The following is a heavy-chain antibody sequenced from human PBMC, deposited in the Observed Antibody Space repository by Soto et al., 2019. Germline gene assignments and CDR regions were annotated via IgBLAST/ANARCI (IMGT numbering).Heavy chain of an antibody. D-gene: IGHD3-22*01. CDR3: AKFSYHDSSGYYFYWFDP. CDR2: IYYSGST. Sequence: LSLTCTVSGGSISSGGYYWSWIRQHPGKGLEWIGYIYYSGSTYYNPSLKSRVIISVDTSKNQFSLKLNSVTAADTAVYYCAKFSYHDSSGYYFYWFDPWGQGALVTVSS. J-gene: IGHJ5*02. CDR1: GGSISSGGYY. V-gene: IGHV4-31*03.